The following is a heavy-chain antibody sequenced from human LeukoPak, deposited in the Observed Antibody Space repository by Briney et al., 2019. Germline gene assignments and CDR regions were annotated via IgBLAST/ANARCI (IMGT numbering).Heavy chain of an antibody. J-gene: IGHJ4*02. Sequence: SESRSLTSIVSGGSISSYYWSWIRQPPGKGLEWIGYIYYSGSPNYNTSLKSRSTISVATSKNQFSLKLSSVTAADTAVYYCAREFGYDYVWGSYRYPELVGYWGQGTLVTVSS. D-gene: IGHD3-16*02. CDR3: AREFGYDYVWGSYRYPELVGY. CDR2: IYYSGSP. V-gene: IGHV4-59*01. CDR1: GGSISSYY.